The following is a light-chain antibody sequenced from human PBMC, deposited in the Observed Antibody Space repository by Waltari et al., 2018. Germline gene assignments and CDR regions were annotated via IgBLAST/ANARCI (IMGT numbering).Light chain of an antibody. CDR3: SSFAGSTNWV. CDR2: EVT. J-gene: IGLJ3*02. V-gene: IGLV2-8*01. Sequence: QFALTQPPSASGSPGQSVTISCTGTSSDIGGYNYVSWYQQHPGKAPKLMIYEVTKRPSGVPDRFSASKSGNTASLTVSGLQAEDEADYYCSSFAGSTNWVFGGGTKLTVL. CDR1: SSDIGGYNY.